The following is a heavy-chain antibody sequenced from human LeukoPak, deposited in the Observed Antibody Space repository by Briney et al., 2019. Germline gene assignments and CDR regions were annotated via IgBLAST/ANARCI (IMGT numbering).Heavy chain of an antibody. Sequence: ASVKVSCKASGYTFTTNAIHWVRQAPGQRLEWMGWINGGNGNTKYSQRFQGRVTITRDTSASTAYMELSSLTSEDTALYYCAGGDISSARGGGGGRYWGQGTLVTVSS. D-gene: IGHD3-9*01. V-gene: IGHV1-3*01. CDR3: AGGDISSARGGGGGRY. CDR2: INGGNGNT. CDR1: GYTFTTNA. J-gene: IGHJ4*02.